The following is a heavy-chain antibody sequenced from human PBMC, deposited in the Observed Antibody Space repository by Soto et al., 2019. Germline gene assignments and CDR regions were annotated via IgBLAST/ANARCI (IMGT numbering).Heavy chain of an antibody. CDR1: GYTFSNFW. D-gene: IGHD6-13*01. J-gene: IGHJ4*02. CDR3: ARSPRSSPYFDY. CDR2: IYPGDHET. V-gene: IGHV5-51*01. Sequence: GESLKISCQSSGYTFSNFWIGWVRQLPGKGLEWMGIIYPGDHETRYGPSFHGKVTISADRSINTAYLQWNSLEASDTAFYFCARSPRSSPYFDYWGQGALVTVSS.